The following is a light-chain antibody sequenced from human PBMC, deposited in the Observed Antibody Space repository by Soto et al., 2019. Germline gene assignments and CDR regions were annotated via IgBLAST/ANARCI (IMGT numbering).Light chain of an antibody. J-gene: IGKJ1*01. CDR3: KQSYSSWT. V-gene: IGKV1-39*01. Sequence: DIQMPKFPSSLSASVRARVTITCRASQSIGSHLNWFQQKPGKDPNLLIYAASNLHSGVPSRFSGSGPGTDFTLTISSLQPEDFATFYCKQSYSSWTVGKGTKVDIK. CDR1: QSIGSH. CDR2: AAS.